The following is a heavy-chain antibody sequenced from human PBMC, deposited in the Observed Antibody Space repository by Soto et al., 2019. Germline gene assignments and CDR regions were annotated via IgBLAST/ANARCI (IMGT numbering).Heavy chain of an antibody. J-gene: IGHJ6*02. CDR2: IKQDGSEE. Sequence: EVQLVESGGGLVQPGGSWGFSWVDFGSTLVGFWRTGVGRAPGKGLEWVGNIKQDGSEENYVASVKGRFTISRDNAKNSMYLQMNSLRAEDTAVYYCARIAASGRGWDVWGQGTTVVVSS. CDR1: GSTLVGFW. D-gene: IGHD6-13*01. V-gene: IGHV3-7*01. CDR3: ARIAASGRGWDV.